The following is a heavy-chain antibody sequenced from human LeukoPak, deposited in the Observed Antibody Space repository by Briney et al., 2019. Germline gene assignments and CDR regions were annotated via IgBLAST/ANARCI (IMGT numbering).Heavy chain of an antibody. Sequence: PGGSLRLSCAASGFTFDDYAMHWVRQAPGKGLEWVSLISGDGGSTYYADSVKGRFTISRDNAKNSLYLQMNSLRAEDTAVYYCARATVTTDYWGQGTLVTVSS. CDR3: ARATVTTDY. CDR2: ISGDGGST. V-gene: IGHV3-43*02. J-gene: IGHJ4*02. D-gene: IGHD4-17*01. CDR1: GFTFDDYA.